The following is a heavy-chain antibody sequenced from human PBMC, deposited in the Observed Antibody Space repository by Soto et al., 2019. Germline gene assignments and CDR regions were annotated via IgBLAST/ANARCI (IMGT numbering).Heavy chain of an antibody. V-gene: IGHV1-46*01. Sequence: QVQLVQSGAEVKKPGASVKVSCKASGYTFTSHYMHWVRQAPGQGLEWMGIINPSGGGTSYAQNFQGRVPMTRDTSTSTVYMELSSLRSEDTAVYYCAREHVGAVYGMDVWGQGTTVTISS. CDR3: AREHVGAVYGMDV. CDR2: INPSGGGT. CDR1: GYTFTSHY. D-gene: IGHD3-10*01. J-gene: IGHJ6*02.